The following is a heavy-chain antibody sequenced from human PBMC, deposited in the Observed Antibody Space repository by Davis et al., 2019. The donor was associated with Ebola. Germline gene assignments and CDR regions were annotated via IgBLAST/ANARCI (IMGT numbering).Heavy chain of an antibody. CDR1: GVSISSSSYY. V-gene: IGHV4-39*01. Sequence: SETLSLTCTVSGVSISSSSYYWGWIRQPPGKGLEWIGSIYYSGSTYYNPSLKSRVTISVDTSKNQFSLKLSSVTAADTAVYYCARARGTGAFFDYWGQGTLVTVSS. J-gene: IGHJ4*02. CDR2: IYYSGST. D-gene: IGHD1-14*01. CDR3: ARARGTGAFFDY.